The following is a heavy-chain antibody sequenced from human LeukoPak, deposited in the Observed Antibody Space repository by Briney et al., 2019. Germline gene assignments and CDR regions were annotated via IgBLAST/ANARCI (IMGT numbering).Heavy chain of an antibody. Sequence: GGSLRLSCAASGFTFSSYTMNWVRQAPGKGLEWVSYISSSSSTIYYADSVKGRFTISRDNAENSLYLQMNSLRDEDTAVYYCAKGRGFGELLGGEFDYWGQGTLVTVSS. J-gene: IGHJ4*02. CDR2: ISSSSSTI. CDR1: GFTFSSYT. D-gene: IGHD3-10*01. V-gene: IGHV3-48*02. CDR3: AKGRGFGELLGGEFDY.